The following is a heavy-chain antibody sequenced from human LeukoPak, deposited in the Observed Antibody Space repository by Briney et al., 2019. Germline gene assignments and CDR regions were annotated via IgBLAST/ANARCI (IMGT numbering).Heavy chain of an antibody. V-gene: IGHV3-7*01. J-gene: IGHJ5*02. CDR1: GFTFSSSW. CDR3: VTSHHPGCWFDP. CDR2: INQDEI. Sequence: PGGSLRLSCVASGFTFSSSWKSWVRQGQGKGMEWVASINQDEIHYVDDVRGRFTISRDNAKKSMYLQMKRLTADDTAVYYCVTSHHPGCWFDPWGQGTLVTVSS.